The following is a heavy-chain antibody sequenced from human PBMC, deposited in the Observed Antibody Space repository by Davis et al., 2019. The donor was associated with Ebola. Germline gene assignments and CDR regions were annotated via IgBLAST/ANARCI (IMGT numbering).Heavy chain of an antibody. CDR3: ARGAGGYYYYYGMDV. CDR1: GVTLSSYN. CDR2: VIPILGTT. V-gene: IGHV1-69*08. Sequence: SVKVSCKASGVTLSSYNINWVRLTPGQGLEWIGGVIPILGTTKKAQKFQGRVTITADKSTSTVYMELNRLRFEDTAVYYCARGAGGYYYYYGMDVWGQGTTVTVSS. J-gene: IGHJ6*02.